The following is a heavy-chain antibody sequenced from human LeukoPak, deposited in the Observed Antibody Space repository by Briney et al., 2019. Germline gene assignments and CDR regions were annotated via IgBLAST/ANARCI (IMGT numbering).Heavy chain of an antibody. Sequence: PGGSLRLSCAASGFTFSSYWMSWVRQASGKGLEWVGRIRSKANNYATAYAASVEGRFTISRDDSKNTAYLQMNSLKTEDTAVYYCTFYYYDSSGYSLAFDYWGQGTLVTVSS. V-gene: IGHV3-73*01. CDR3: TFYYYDSSGYSLAFDY. J-gene: IGHJ4*02. D-gene: IGHD3-22*01. CDR2: IRSKANNYAT. CDR1: GFTFSSYW.